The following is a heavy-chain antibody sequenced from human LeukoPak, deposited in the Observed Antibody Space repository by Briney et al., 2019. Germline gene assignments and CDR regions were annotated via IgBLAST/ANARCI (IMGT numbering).Heavy chain of an antibody. Sequence: ASVKVSCTTSGYTFSNYNINWVRQATGQGLEWMGWMNPNSGNTGYAQKFQGRVTFSRNTSITTAYMELSSLRSEDTAVYYCARAIRADRRGSWFDPWGQGTLVTVSS. D-gene: IGHD6-6*01. CDR3: ARAIRADRRGSWFDP. CDR1: GYTFSNYN. V-gene: IGHV1-8*03. J-gene: IGHJ5*02. CDR2: MNPNSGNT.